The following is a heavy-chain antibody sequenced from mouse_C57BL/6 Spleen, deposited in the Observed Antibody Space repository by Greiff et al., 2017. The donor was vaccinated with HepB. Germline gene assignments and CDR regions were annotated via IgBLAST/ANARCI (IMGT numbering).Heavy chain of an antibody. J-gene: IGHJ1*03. CDR1: GYTFTSYW. V-gene: IGHV1-55*01. CDR2: IYPGSGST. Sequence: LVESGAELVKPGASVKMSCKASGYTFTSYWITWVKQRPGQGLEWIGDIYPGSGSTNYNEKFKSKATLTVDTSSSTAYMQLSSLTSEDSAVYYCASYYGSSYGYFDVWGTGTTVTVSS. CDR3: ASYYGSSYGYFDV. D-gene: IGHD1-1*01.